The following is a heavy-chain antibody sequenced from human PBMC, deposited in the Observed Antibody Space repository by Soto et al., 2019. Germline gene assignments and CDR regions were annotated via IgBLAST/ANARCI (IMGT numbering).Heavy chain of an antibody. Sequence: PGGSLRLSCAASGFTFSGYPMHWVRQPPGKGLEWVSYIGTSGKTIYYADSVRGRFTISRDNAKNSLYLQMNSLRAEDTAVYFCARDPAIYSGKFDYGLDVWGRGTTVTVSS. V-gene: IGHV3-48*03. J-gene: IGHJ6*02. CDR2: IGTSGKTI. D-gene: IGHD4-4*01. CDR3: ARDPAIYSGKFDYGLDV. CDR1: GFTFSGYP.